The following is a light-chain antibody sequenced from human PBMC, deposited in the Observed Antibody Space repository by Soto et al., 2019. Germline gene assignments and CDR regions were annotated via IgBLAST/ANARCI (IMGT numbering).Light chain of an antibody. CDR3: CSYEGSTPFYV. CDR2: EGS. V-gene: IGLV2-23*01. Sequence: QSALTQPASVSGSPGQSITISCTGTSSDVGSYNLVSWYQQHPGKAPKLMIYEGSKRPSGVSNRFSGSKSGNTASLTISGLRVEDGVDYYCCSYEGSTPFYVFGPGT. CDR1: SSDVGSYNL. J-gene: IGLJ1*01.